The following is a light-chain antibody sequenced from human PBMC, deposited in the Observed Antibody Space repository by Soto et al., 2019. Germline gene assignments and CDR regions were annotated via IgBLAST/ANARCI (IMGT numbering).Light chain of an antibody. V-gene: IGLV1-40*01. CDR3: QSYDSSLINAV. Sequence: QPVLTQPPSVSGAPGQRVTISCTGSSSNIGAGYDVHWYQQLPGTAPKLLIYGNSNRPSGVPVRFSASTSGTSASLAISGLRDEDEADYHCQSYDSSLINAVFGGGTKLTVL. J-gene: IGLJ2*01. CDR1: SSNIGAGYD. CDR2: GNS.